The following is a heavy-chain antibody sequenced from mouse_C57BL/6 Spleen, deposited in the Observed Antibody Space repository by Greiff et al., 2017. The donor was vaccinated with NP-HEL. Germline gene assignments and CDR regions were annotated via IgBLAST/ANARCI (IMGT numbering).Heavy chain of an antibody. V-gene: IGHV1-66*01. CDR1: GYSFTSYY. CDR2: IYPGSGNT. Sequence: QVQLQQSGPELVKPGASVKISCKASGYSFTSYYIHWVKQRPGQGLEWIGWIYPGSGNTKYNEKFKGKATLTADTSSSTAYMQLSSLTSEDSAVYYCARSLHYYGSSLDYWGQGTTLTVSS. CDR3: ARSLHYYGSSLDY. J-gene: IGHJ2*01. D-gene: IGHD1-1*01.